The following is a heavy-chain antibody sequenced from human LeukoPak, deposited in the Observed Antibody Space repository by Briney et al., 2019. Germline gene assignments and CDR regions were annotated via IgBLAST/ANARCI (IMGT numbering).Heavy chain of an antibody. Sequence: PLSLTCTVSGSSISSGGYYWRWIRQHPGKGLEWIGYIYYSGSTYYNPSLKSRVTISVDTSKNQFSLKLSSVTAADTAVYYCARDREVPAAPYYYYGMDVWGQGTTVTVSS. D-gene: IGHD2-2*01. J-gene: IGHJ6*02. CDR3: ARDREVPAAPYYYYGMDV. CDR1: GSSISSGGYY. V-gene: IGHV4-31*03. CDR2: IYYSGST.